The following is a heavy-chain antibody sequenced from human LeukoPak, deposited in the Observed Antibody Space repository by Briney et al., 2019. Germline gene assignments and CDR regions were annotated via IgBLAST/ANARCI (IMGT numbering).Heavy chain of an antibody. CDR2: IITIFGTP. J-gene: IGHJ6*03. Sequence: ASVKVSCKASGASFSSYAISWARQAPGQGLEWMGRIITIFGTPNYAQRFQGRVTITADIVSSTAYMEVNNLTSEDTAVYFCAKQGALRQDYYMDVWGNGTTVTVSS. V-gene: IGHV1-69*06. CDR1: GASFSSYA. CDR3: AKQGALRQDYYMDV.